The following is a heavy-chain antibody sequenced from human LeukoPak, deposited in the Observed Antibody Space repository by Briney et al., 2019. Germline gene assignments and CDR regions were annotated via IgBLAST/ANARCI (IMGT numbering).Heavy chain of an antibody. CDR1: GGSFSGYY. D-gene: IGHD6-6*01. CDR3: ARDRLDPLIAARPSYYYGMDV. CDR2: IYYSGST. J-gene: IGHJ6*02. V-gene: IGHV4-31*11. Sequence: SETLSLTCAVYGGSFSGYYWSWLRQHPGKGLEWIGYIYYSGSTYYNPSLKSRVTISVDTSKNQFSLKLSSVSAADTAVYYCARDRLDPLIAARPSYYYGMDVWGQGTTVTVSS.